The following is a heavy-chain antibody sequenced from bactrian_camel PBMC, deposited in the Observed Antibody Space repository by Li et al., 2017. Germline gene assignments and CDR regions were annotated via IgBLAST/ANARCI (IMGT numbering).Heavy chain of an antibody. CDR3: ASGNWWQFDY. V-gene: IGHV3S31*01. D-gene: IGHD7*01. J-gene: IGHJ4*01. Sequence: VQLVESGGHLVQPGGSLTLSCAASGFSINTYAMSWVRQAPGKGLEWVSAINDGGGSTYYAPSVKGRFTISRDNAKSTLYLQLDSVKTEDTARYYCASGNWWQFDYWGQGTQVTVS. CDR2: INDGGGST. CDR1: GFSINTYA.